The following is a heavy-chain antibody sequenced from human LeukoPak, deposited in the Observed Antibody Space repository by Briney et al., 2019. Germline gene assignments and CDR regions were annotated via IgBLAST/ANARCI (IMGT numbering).Heavy chain of an antibody. CDR2: INHSGST. V-gene: IGHV4-34*01. Sequence: SETLSLTCAVYGGSFSGYYWSWIRQPPGKGLEWIGEINHSGSTNYNPSLKSRVTISVDKSKNQFSLKLSSVTAADTAVYYCARRGVGATKYDAFDIWGQGTMVTVS. D-gene: IGHD1-26*01. CDR3: ARRGVGATKYDAFDI. J-gene: IGHJ3*02. CDR1: GGSFSGYY.